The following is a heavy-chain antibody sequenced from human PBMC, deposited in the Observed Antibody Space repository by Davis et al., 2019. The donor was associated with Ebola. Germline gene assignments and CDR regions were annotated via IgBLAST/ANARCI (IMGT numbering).Heavy chain of an antibody. CDR2: IIPILGIA. CDR3: ARDPGYSYGSSHNWFDP. D-gene: IGHD5-18*01. Sequence: SVKVSCKASGGTFSSYAISWVRQAPGQGLEWMGRIIPILGIANYAQKFQGRVTITADKSTGTAYMELSSLRSEDTAVYYCARDPGYSYGSSHNWFDPWGQGTLVTVSS. J-gene: IGHJ5*02. CDR1: GGTFSSYA. V-gene: IGHV1-69*04.